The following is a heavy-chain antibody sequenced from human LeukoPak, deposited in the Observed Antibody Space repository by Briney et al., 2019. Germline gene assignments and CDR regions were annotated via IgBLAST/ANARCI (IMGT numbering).Heavy chain of an antibody. D-gene: IGHD3-10*01. V-gene: IGHV4-59*01. CDR3: ARVDAWFGELFSWYFDL. CDR1: GGSISSYY. Sequence: SETLSLTCTVSGGSISSYYWSWIRQPPGKGLEWIGYIYYSGSTNYNPSLKSRVTISVDTSKNQFSLKLSSVTAADTGVYYCARVDAWFGELFSWYFDLWGRGTLVTVSS. J-gene: IGHJ2*01. CDR2: IYYSGST.